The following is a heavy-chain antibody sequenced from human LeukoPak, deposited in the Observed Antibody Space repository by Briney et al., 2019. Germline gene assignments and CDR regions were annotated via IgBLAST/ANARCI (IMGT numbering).Heavy chain of an antibody. J-gene: IGHJ4*02. V-gene: IGHV1-18*01. CDR2: ISAYNGNT. CDR3: VRGRHYYDSSGYLSSY. Sequence: GASVKVSCKASGYTFTSYGISWVRQAPGQGLEWMGWISAYNGNTNYAQKLQGRVTMTTDTSTSTAYMELRSLRSDDTAVYYCVRGRHYYDSSGYLSSYWGQGTLVTVSS. D-gene: IGHD3-22*01. CDR1: GYTFTSYG.